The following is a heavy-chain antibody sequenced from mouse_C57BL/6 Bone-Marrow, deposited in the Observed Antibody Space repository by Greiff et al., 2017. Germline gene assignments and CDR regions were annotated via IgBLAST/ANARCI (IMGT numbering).Heavy chain of an antibody. Sequence: VQLQESGPELVKPGASVKLSCKASGYTFTSYDINWVKQRPGRGLEWIGWIYPRDGSTKYNANFKGKATLTVDTSSSTAYMELHSLTSEDSAVYFCARLEFDGSSGDWYFDVWGTGTTVTVSS. J-gene: IGHJ1*03. D-gene: IGHD1-1*01. V-gene: IGHV1-85*01. CDR3: ARLEFDGSSGDWYFDV. CDR1: GYTFTSYD. CDR2: IYPRDGST.